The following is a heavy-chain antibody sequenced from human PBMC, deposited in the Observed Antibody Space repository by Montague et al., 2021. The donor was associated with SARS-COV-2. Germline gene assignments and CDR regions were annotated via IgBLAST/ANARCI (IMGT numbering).Heavy chain of an antibody. V-gene: IGHV3-48*03. CDR1: GFTFSSYE. J-gene: IGHJ4*02. Sequence: SLRPSCAASGFTFSSYEMNWVRQAPGKGLEWVSYISSSGSTIYYADSVKGRFTISRDNAKNSLYLQMNSLRAEDTAVYYCARVVFKYYYDSSGYDSRDYWGQGTLVTVSS. D-gene: IGHD3-22*01. CDR2: ISSSGSTI. CDR3: ARVVFKYYYDSSGYDSRDY.